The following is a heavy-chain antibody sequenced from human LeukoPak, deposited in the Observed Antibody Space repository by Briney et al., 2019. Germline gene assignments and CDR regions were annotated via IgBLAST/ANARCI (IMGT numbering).Heavy chain of an antibody. Sequence: GGSLRPSCVVSGFSFGSYPMSWVRQAPGKGLEWVSVISETGDVTHYADSMKGRFTISRDNIKNTLNLQMNSLRAEDTAIYYCARDSSHYLGSSDYWGQGTLVTVSS. J-gene: IGHJ4*02. D-gene: IGHD6-6*01. CDR2: ISETGDVT. CDR3: ARDSSHYLGSSDY. V-gene: IGHV3-23*01. CDR1: GFSFGSYP.